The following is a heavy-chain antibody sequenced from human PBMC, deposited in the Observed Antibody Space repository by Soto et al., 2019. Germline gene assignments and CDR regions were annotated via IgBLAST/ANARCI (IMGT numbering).Heavy chain of an antibody. V-gene: IGHV5-10-1*01. CDR3: ARQIYDSDTGPNFQYYFDS. CDR2: IDPSDSQT. Sequence: GEALKISCKGSGYSFAGYWITWVRQKPGKGLEWMGRIDPSDSQTYYSPSFRGHVTISVTKSITTVFLQWSSLRASDTAMYYCARQIYDSDTGPNFQYYFDSWGQGTPVTVSS. J-gene: IGHJ4*02. D-gene: IGHD3-22*01. CDR1: GYSFAGYW.